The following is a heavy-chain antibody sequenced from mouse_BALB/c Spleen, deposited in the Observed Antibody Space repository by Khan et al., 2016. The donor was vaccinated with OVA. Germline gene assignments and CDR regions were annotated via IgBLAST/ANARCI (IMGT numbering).Heavy chain of an antibody. J-gene: IGHJ3*01. CDR3: ARHNYGPFAY. V-gene: IGHV5-9-3*01. CDR1: GFTFSTFA. D-gene: IGHD1-1*01. CDR2: ISSGGGYI. Sequence: EVQLVESGGDLVKPGGSLKLSCSASGFTFSTFAMSWVRQTPEKSLEWVATISSGGGYIYYPDSVKGRFTISRDKAKNTLYLQLSSLSSEDTAMYYCARHNYGPFAYWGQGTLVTVSA.